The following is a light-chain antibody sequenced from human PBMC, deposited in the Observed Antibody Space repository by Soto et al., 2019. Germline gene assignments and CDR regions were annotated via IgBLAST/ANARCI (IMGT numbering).Light chain of an antibody. CDR1: SRDVGGYNY. CDR2: DVA. J-gene: IGLJ2*01. V-gene: IGLV2-14*03. CDR3: SSNTASSTLVI. Sequence: QSALTQPASVSGSPGQSITISCTGTSRDVGGYNYVSWYQQYPGKAPKLMIYDVANRPSGVSIRFSGSKSGNTASLTISGLQAEDEADYYCSSNTASSTLVIFGGGTKLTVL.